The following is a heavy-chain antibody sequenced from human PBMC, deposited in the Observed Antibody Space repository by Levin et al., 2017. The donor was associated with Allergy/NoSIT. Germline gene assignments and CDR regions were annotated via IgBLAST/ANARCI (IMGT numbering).Heavy chain of an antibody. CDR2: INHSGST. CDR3: AREGPLLWFRELFTVRWDRNWFDP. CDR1: GGSFSGYY. V-gene: IGHV4-34*01. J-gene: IGHJ5*02. D-gene: IGHD3-10*01. Sequence: KTSETLSLTCAVYGGSFSGYYWSWIRQPPGKGLEWIGEINHSGSTNYNPSLKSRVTISVDTSKNQFSLKLSSVTAADTAVYYCAREGPLLWFRELFTVRWDRNWFDPWGQGTLVTVSS.